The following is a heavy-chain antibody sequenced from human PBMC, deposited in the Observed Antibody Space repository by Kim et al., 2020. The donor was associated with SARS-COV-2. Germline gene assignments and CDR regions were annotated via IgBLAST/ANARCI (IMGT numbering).Heavy chain of an antibody. CDR1: GYSFMSYW. D-gene: IGHD2-15*01. Sequence: GESLKISCKSSGYSFMSYWIIWVRQMPGKGLEWMGRIDPSDSYIKYSPSFQGHVTIAADKSIKTAYLQWGSLTASDTAIYYCARGYCSGGSCPIDYWGQGNLVTVSS. CDR2: IDPSDSYI. J-gene: IGHJ4*02. CDR3: ARGYCSGGSCPIDY. V-gene: IGHV5-10-1*01.